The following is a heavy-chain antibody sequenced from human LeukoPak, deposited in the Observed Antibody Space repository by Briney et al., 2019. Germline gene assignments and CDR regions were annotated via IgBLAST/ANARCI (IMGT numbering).Heavy chain of an antibody. J-gene: IGHJ4*02. V-gene: IGHV1-18*01. Sequence: GASVKVSCKASGYTFTSYGISWVRQAPGQGLEWMGWISAYNGNTNYAQKLQGRVTMTTDTSTSTAYMELRSLRSDDTAVYYCARTPMNRLDIVVVPAAGPVHYWGQGTLVTVSS. CDR1: GYTFTSYG. CDR2: ISAYNGNT. D-gene: IGHD2-2*03. CDR3: ARTPMNRLDIVVVPAAGPVHY.